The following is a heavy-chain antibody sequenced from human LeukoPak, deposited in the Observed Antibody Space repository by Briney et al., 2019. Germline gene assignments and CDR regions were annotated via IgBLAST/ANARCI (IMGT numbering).Heavy chain of an antibody. V-gene: IGHV4-39*07. J-gene: IGHJ3*02. CDR2: ISYSGRS. CDR1: GGSISSSTDY. Sequence: PSETLSLTCTVSGGSISSSTDYWGWIRQPPGKGLEWIGSISYSGRSYYNPSLKSRVTISVDTSKNQFSLKLSSVTAADTAVYYCARDLSPGNDYGDYADAFDIWGQGTMVTVSS. D-gene: IGHD4-17*01. CDR3: ARDLSPGNDYGDYADAFDI.